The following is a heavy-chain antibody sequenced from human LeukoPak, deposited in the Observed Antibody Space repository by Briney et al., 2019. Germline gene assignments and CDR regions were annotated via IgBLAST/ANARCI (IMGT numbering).Heavy chain of an antibody. V-gene: IGHV4-61*05. Sequence: SETLSLTCTVSGYSISSGYYWGWIRQPPGKGLEWIGYIYYSGSTNYNPSLKSRVTISVDTSKNQFSLKLSSVTAADTAVYYCARRPQYYYGSGSRFRFDPWGQGTLVTVSS. J-gene: IGHJ5*02. D-gene: IGHD3-10*01. CDR1: GYSISSGYY. CDR3: ARRPQYYYGSGSRFRFDP. CDR2: IYYSGST.